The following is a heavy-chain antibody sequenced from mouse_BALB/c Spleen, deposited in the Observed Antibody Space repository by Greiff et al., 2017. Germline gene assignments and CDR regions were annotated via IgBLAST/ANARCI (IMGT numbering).Heavy chain of an antibody. V-gene: IGHV1S137*01. J-gene: IGHJ3*01. CDR2: ISTYYGDA. CDR1: GYTFTDYA. D-gene: IGHD2-4*01. Sequence: VQLQQSGAELVRPGVSVKLSCKGSGYTFTDYAMHWVKQSHAKSLEWIGVISTYYGDASYNQKFKGKATMTVDKSSSTAYMELARLTSEDSAIYYCARLGYYDPMAYWGQGTLVTVSA. CDR3: ARLGYYDPMAY.